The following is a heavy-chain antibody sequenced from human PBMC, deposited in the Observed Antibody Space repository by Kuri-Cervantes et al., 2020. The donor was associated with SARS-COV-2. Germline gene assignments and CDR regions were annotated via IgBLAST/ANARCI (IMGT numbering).Heavy chain of an antibody. CDR3: ARERHRGWFDP. Sequence: GGSLRLSCAASGFTFSSYAMSWVRQAPGKGLEWVSVIYSGGSTYYADSVKGRFTISRHNSKNTLYLQMNGLRAEDTAVYYCARERHRGWFDPWGQGTLVTVSS. D-gene: IGHD5/OR15-5a*01. CDR2: IYSGGST. V-gene: IGHV3-53*04. J-gene: IGHJ5*02. CDR1: GFTFSSYA.